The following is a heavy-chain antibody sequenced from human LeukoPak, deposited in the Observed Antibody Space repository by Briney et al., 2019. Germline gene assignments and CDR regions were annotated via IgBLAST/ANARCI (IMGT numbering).Heavy chain of an antibody. J-gene: IGHJ4*02. D-gene: IGHD3-10*01. CDR1: GGSISSYY. CDR2: IYYSGTT. Sequence: SETLSLTCTVSGGSISSYYWSWIRQPPGKGLEWIGYIYYSGTTNYNPSLKSRVTMSIDTSKNQFSLRLSSVTAADTAVYYCARNLLYYGSGISPGYWGQGTLVTVSS. V-gene: IGHV4-59*01. CDR3: ARNLLYYGSGISPGY.